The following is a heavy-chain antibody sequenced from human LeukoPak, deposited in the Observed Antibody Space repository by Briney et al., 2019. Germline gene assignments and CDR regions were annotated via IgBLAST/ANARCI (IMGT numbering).Heavy chain of an antibody. D-gene: IGHD6-13*01. Sequence: GESLKISCKGSGYSFTTYWIGWVRQMPGKGLEWMGIIYPGDSDTRYSPSFQGQVTISADKSISTAYLQWSSLKASDTAMYYCARHGTIAAAGNYYYYYMDVWGKGTTVTVSS. J-gene: IGHJ6*03. CDR1: GYSFTTYW. V-gene: IGHV5-51*01. CDR2: IYPGDSDT. CDR3: ARHGTIAAAGNYYYYYMDV.